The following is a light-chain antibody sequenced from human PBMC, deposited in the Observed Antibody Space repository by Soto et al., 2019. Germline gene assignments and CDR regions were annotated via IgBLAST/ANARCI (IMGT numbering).Light chain of an antibody. CDR1: QSLLHITGETF. V-gene: IGKV2D-29*02. J-gene: IGKJ5*01. CDR2: EVS. Sequence: DVVMTQTPLSLSVAPGQPASISCKASQSLLHITGETFLFWYLQKPGQSPQLRLYEVSTRVSGVPDRFSGSGSGTDFTLEISRVETDYVGIYYCMQSTQLPPTCGQGTRLGIE. CDR3: MQSTQLPPT.